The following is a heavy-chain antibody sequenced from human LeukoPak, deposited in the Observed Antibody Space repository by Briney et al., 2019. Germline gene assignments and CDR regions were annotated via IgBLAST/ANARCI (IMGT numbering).Heavy chain of an antibody. Sequence: ASVKVSCKASGYTFTGYYMHWVRQAPGQGLEWMGWINPNSGGTNYAQKFQGWVTMTRDTSISTAYMELSRLRSDDTAVYYCARGADYYDSSGHDAFDIWGQGTMVTVSS. J-gene: IGHJ3*02. D-gene: IGHD3-22*01. V-gene: IGHV1-2*04. CDR1: GYTFTGYY. CDR2: INPNSGGT. CDR3: ARGADYYDSSGHDAFDI.